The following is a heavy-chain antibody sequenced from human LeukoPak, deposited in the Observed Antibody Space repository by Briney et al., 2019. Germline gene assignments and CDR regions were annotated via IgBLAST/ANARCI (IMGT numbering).Heavy chain of an antibody. J-gene: IGHJ4*02. CDR2: IIPIFGTA. Sequence: GSSVNVSCKASGGTFSSYAISWVRQAPGQGLEWMGGIIPIFGTANYAQKFQGRVTITTDESTSTAYMELSSLRSEDTAVYYCARSSRESSSRLAYYFDYWGQGTLVTVSS. CDR1: GGTFSSYA. D-gene: IGHD6-13*01. CDR3: ARSSRESSSRLAYYFDY. V-gene: IGHV1-69*05.